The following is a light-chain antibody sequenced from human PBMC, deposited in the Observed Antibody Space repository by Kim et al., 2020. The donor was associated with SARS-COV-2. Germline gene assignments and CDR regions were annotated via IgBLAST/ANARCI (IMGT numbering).Light chain of an antibody. J-gene: IGKJ2*01. V-gene: IGKV3-20*01. CDR2: GAF. CDR3: QQYHTSPYN. Sequence: SWSTGERATLSCRAGQSVSTYLAWYQQKPGQSPRLLLYGAFNRAPGIPDRFSGSESGTDFTLTISGLEPEDFAVYYCQQYHTSPYNFGPGTKLEIK. CDR1: QSVSTY.